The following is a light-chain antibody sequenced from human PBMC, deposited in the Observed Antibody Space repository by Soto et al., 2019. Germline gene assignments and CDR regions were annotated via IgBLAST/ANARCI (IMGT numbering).Light chain of an antibody. J-gene: IGKJ4*01. V-gene: IGKV3-15*01. CDR3: QQYNNVPLT. Sequence: ETVMTQSPATLSVSPGERATLSCRASQSVSTNLAWYQQKPGQAPRLLIYGTSTRATGIPARFSGSGSGTELTLTISSLQSEDFSVYYCQQYNNVPLTFGEGTRVEIK. CDR1: QSVSTN. CDR2: GTS.